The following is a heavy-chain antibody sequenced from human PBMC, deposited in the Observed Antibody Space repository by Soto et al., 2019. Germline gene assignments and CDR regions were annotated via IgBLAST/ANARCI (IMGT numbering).Heavy chain of an antibody. D-gene: IGHD6-19*01. Sequence: SVKVSCKASGGTFSSYAISWVRQAPGQGLEWMGGIIPIFGTANYAQKFQGRVTITADESTSTAYMELSSLRSEDTAVYYCATVYSSGRYCYGMDVWGQGTTVTVSS. V-gene: IGHV1-69*13. CDR1: GGTFSSYA. CDR2: IIPIFGTA. J-gene: IGHJ6*02. CDR3: ATVYSSGRYCYGMDV.